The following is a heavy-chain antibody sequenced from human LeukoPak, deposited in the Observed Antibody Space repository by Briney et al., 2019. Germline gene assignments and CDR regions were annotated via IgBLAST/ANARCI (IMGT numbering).Heavy chain of an antibody. CDR1: GGSISSYY. D-gene: IGHD4-17*01. CDR3: ARGRDYGDYIP. CDR2: INHSGST. J-gene: IGHJ5*02. V-gene: IGHV4-34*01. Sequence: SETLSLTCTVSGGSISSYYWSWIRQPPGKGLEWIGEINHSGSTNYNPSLKSRVTISVDTSKNQFSLKLSSVTAADTAVYYCARGRDYGDYIPWGQGTLVTVSS.